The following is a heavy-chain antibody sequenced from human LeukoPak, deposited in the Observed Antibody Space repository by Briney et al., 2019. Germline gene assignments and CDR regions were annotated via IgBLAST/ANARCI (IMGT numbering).Heavy chain of an antibody. V-gene: IGHV3-7*03. CDR2: INQDGSEK. D-gene: IGHD2-2*01. CDR3: AKEYQLRGMDV. Sequence: GGSLRLSCAASGFTFSSYWMSWVRQAPGKGLEWVANINQDGSEKYYVDSVKGRFTISRDNAKNSVYLQMDSLRVEDTAVYYCAKEYQLRGMDVWGQGTTVTVSS. CDR1: GFTFSSYW. J-gene: IGHJ6*02.